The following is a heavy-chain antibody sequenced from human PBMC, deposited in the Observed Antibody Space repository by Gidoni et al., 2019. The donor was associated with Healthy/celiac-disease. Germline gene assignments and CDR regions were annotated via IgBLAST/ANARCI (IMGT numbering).Heavy chain of an antibody. D-gene: IGHD3-22*01. Sequence: GFTFSSYGMHWVRQAPGKGLEWVAVISYDGSNKYYADSVKGRFTISRDNSKNTLYLQMNSLRAEDTAVYYCAKDLVGYGTTYYYDSSGLRIDYWGQGPLVTVSS. J-gene: IGHJ4*02. CDR2: ISYDGSNK. V-gene: IGHV3-30*18. CDR3: AKDLVGYGTTYYYDSSGLRIDY. CDR1: GFTFSSYG.